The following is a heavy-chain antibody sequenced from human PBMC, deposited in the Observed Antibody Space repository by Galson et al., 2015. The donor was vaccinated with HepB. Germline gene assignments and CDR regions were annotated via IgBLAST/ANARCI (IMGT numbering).Heavy chain of an antibody. J-gene: IGHJ3*02. CDR2: ISSSSSYT. Sequence: SLRLSCAASGFTFSDYYMSWIRQAPGKGLEWVSYISSSSSYTNYADSVKGRFTISRDNAKNSLYLQMNSLRAEDTAVYYCARAGIAAVDAFDIWGQGTMVTVSS. D-gene: IGHD6-13*01. CDR3: ARAGIAAVDAFDI. V-gene: IGHV3-11*05. CDR1: GFTFSDYY.